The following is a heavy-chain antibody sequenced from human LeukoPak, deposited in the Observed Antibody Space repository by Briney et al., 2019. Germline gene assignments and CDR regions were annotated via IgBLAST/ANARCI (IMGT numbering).Heavy chain of an antibody. V-gene: IGHV1-2*02. D-gene: IGHD3-10*01. Sequence: ASVKVSCKASGYTFTGYYMHWVRQAPGQGLEWMGWINPNSGDTNYAQKFQGRVTMTRDTSVSTAYMELSSLRSDDTAVYYCARVSWVRGAFDYWGQGTLVTVSS. J-gene: IGHJ4*02. CDR2: INPNSGDT. CDR3: ARVSWVRGAFDY. CDR1: GYTFTGYY.